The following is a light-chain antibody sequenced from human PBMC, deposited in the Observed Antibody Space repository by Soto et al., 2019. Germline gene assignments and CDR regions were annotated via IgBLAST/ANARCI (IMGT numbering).Light chain of an antibody. V-gene: IGKV3-20*01. Sequence: IMLTQSPGTLSLSPGERATLSCRASQSFSSSSLAWYQQKPGPAPRLLIFGASRRATGIPDRFSGSGSGTDFTLTISRLAPEDFAVYYCQQYAGSSTFGQGTKVDIK. J-gene: IGKJ1*01. CDR2: GAS. CDR3: QQYAGSST. CDR1: QSFSSSS.